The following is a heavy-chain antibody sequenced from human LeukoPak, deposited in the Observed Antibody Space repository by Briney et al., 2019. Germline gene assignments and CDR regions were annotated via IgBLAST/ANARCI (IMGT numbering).Heavy chain of an antibody. CDR3: ANTYYAFWSGSF. CDR2: ISYDESKK. D-gene: IGHD3-3*01. J-gene: IGHJ4*02. CDR1: GFTFSSYG. Sequence: TGRSLRLSCAASGFTFSSYGIHWVRQAPGKGLEWVTVISYDESKKYYADSVKGRFTISRDNSKNTVYLQMNSLRAEDTAVYYCANTYYAFWSGSFWGQGTLVPSPQ. V-gene: IGHV3-30-3*01.